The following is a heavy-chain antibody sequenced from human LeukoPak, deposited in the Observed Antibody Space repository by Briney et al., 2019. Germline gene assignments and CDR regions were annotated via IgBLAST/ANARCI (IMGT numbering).Heavy chain of an antibody. CDR3: ARDLSGYYYDSSGYSY. CDR2: INPNSGGT. CDR1: GYTFTGYY. V-gene: IGHV1-2*02. Sequence: GASVKVSCKASGYTFTGYYMHWVRQAPGQGLEWMGWINPNSGGTNYAQKFQGRVTMTRDTSISTAYMELSRLRSDDTAVYHCARDLSGYYYDSSGYSYWGQGTLVTVSS. D-gene: IGHD3-22*01. J-gene: IGHJ4*02.